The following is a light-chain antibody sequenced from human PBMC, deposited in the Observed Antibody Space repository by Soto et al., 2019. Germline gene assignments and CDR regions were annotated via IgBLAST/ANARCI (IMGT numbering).Light chain of an antibody. CDR1: QSVSSY. J-gene: IGKJ3*01. Sequence: DIQMTQSPSPLSASVGDRVDITCRTSQSVSSYLNWYQAKPGKAPKLLIYETSNLESGVPSRFSGSGSGTDFTRTISSLQPEDSATYYCQQSYSTPPFTFGPGTRVDI. CDR3: QQSYSTPPFT. V-gene: IGKV1-39*01. CDR2: ETS.